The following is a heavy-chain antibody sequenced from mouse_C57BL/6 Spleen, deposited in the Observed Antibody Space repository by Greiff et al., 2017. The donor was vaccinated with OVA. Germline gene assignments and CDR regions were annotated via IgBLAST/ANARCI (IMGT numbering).Heavy chain of an antibody. CDR3: ARGGIYYGSSYWYFDV. Sequence: EVHLVESGPGLVKPSQSLSLTCSVTGYSITSGYYWNWIRQFPGNKLEWMGYISYDGSNNYNPSLKNRISITRDTSKNQFFLKLNSVTTEDTATYYCARGGIYYGSSYWYFDVWGTGTTVTVSS. D-gene: IGHD1-1*01. CDR2: ISYDGSN. CDR1: GYSITSGYY. J-gene: IGHJ1*03. V-gene: IGHV3-6*01.